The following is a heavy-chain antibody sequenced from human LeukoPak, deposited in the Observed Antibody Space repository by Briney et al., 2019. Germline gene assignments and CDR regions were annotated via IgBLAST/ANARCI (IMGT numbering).Heavy chain of an antibody. D-gene: IGHD5-12*01. CDR1: GFTFDDYG. CDR3: AKDHRGYSGYDYTWFDP. V-gene: IGHV3-20*04. J-gene: IGHJ5*02. CDR2: INWNGGST. Sequence: GGSLRLSCAASGFTFDDYGMSWVRQAPGKGLEWVSGINWNGGSTGYADSVKGRFTISRDNAKNSLYLQMNSLRAEDTAVYYCAKDHRGYSGYDYTWFDPWGQGTLVTVSS.